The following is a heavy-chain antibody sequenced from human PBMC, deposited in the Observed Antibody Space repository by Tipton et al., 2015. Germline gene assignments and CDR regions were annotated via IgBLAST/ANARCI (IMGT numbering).Heavy chain of an antibody. D-gene: IGHD2-2*01. V-gene: IGHV4-31*03. CDR1: GGSISGYY. CDR2: IYHSGSA. CDR3: ARDRVVAVANYYYAMDV. J-gene: IGHJ6*02. Sequence: TLSLTCTVSGGSISGYYWSWIRQPPGKGLEWTGYIYHSGSAYYNPSLKSRLTMSVDTSKNHFSLKLSSVTAADTAVYYCARDRVVAVANYYYAMDVWGPGTTVTVSS.